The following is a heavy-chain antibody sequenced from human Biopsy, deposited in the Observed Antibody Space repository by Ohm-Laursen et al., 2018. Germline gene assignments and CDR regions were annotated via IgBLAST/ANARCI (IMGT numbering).Heavy chain of an antibody. Sequence: SDTLSLTCTVSGGSISGHFWSWVRQPAGKGLEWIGRIYSNGNTNYSPSLKSRVSMSVDTSKNHFSLNLTSVTAADTAVYYCARDEGLLRAFDIWGQGTLGTVSS. CDR2: IYSNGNT. CDR1: GGSISGHF. J-gene: IGHJ3*02. D-gene: IGHD1-26*01. V-gene: IGHV4-4*07. CDR3: ARDEGLLRAFDI.